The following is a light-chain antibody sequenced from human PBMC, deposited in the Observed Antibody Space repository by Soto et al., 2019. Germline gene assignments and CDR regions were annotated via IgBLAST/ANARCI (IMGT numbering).Light chain of an antibody. V-gene: IGKV2-28*01. CDR1: HSLLHSNGYNY. J-gene: IGKJ2*02. CDR3: MQALQTRCT. Sequence: DIAMTQSPLSLPVTPGEPASISCRSSHSLLHSNGYNYLDWYLQKPGQSPQLLIYLGSNRASGVPDRFSGSGSGTDFTLKISRVEAEDVGVYYCMQALQTRCTFGQGTKLEIK. CDR2: LGS.